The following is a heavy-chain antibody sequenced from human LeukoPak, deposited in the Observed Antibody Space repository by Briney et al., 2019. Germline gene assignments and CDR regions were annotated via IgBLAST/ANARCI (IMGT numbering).Heavy chain of an antibody. D-gene: IGHD1-26*01. CDR1: GFTFSSYA. CDR2: ISSDGDRT. CDR3: ARGGRSGSHDKFDY. V-gene: IGHV3-64*01. J-gene: IGHJ4*02. Sequence: GGSLRLSCAASGFTFSSYAMHWVRQAPGKELEFVSGISSDGDRTYYVSSVRGRFIISRDNSKNTLDLQMGSLRGDDMAVYYCARGGRSGSHDKFDYWGQGTLVTVSS.